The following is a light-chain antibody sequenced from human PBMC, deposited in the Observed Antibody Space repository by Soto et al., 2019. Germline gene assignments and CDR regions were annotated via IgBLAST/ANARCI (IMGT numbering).Light chain of an antibody. V-gene: IGLV2-14*01. CDR3: SSYTSSSIPYV. Sequence: QSALTQPASVSGSPGQSITISCTGTNSDVGGYNFVSWYQQHPGKAPKLMIYDVSNRPSGLSNRFSGSKSGNTASLNISGLQAEDEADYYCSSYTSSSIPYVFGIGTKLTVL. CDR1: NSDVGGYNF. J-gene: IGLJ1*01. CDR2: DVS.